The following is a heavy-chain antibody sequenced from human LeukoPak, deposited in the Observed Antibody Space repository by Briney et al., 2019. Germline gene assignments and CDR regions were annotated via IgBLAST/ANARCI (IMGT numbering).Heavy chain of an antibody. D-gene: IGHD1-26*01. Sequence: GASVKVSCKASGYTFTGYYMHWVRQAPGQGLEWMGWINPNSGGINYAQKFQGRVTMTRDTSISTAYMELSRLRSDDTAVYYCARGTDSGSFLSHFDYWGQGTLVTVSS. CDR2: INPNSGGI. CDR1: GYTFTGYY. CDR3: ARGTDSGSFLSHFDY. V-gene: IGHV1-2*02. J-gene: IGHJ4*02.